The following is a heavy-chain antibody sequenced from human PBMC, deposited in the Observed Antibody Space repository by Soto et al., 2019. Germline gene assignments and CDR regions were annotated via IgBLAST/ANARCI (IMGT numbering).Heavy chain of an antibody. CDR3: ARTGELSLTAFDI. D-gene: IGHD3-16*02. CDR1: GGSISSSSYY. V-gene: IGHV4-39*01. J-gene: IGHJ3*02. CDR2: IYYSGST. Sequence: QLQLQESGPGLVKPSETLSLTCTVSGGSISSSSYYWGWIRQPPGKGLEWNGSIYYSGSTYYTPSLKSRVTISVDTSKNQFSLKLSSVTAADTAVYDCARTGELSLTAFDIWGQGTMVTVSS.